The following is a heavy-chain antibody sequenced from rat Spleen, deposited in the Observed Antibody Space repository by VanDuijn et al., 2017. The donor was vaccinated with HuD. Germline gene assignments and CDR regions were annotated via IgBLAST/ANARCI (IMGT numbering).Heavy chain of an antibody. CDR1: GFTFSSFA. CDR2: ITSGGSNT. D-gene: IGHD1-2*01. CDR3: AKNIYYSSYIYYFDY. J-gene: IGHJ2*01. Sequence: EVQLVESDGGLVQPGRSLKLSCAASGFTFSSFAMAWVRQAPKKGLEWVATITSGGSNTYYLDSVKGRFPISRDNAERTLYLQMDSLRSEDTATYYCAKNIYYSSYIYYFDYWGQGVMVTASS. V-gene: IGHV5-29*01.